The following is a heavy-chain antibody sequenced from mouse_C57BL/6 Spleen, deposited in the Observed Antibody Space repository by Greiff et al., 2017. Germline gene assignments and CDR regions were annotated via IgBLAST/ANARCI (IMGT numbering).Heavy chain of an antibody. Sequence: QVQLKQSGAELARPGASVKMSCKASGYTFTSYTMHWVKQRPGQGLEWIGYINPSSGYTKYNQKFKDKATLTADKSSSTAYMQLSSLTSEDSAVYYCARSGITTVVGYAMDYWGQGTSVTVSS. V-gene: IGHV1-4*01. CDR2: INPSSGYT. CDR1: GYTFTSYT. CDR3: ARSGITTVVGYAMDY. D-gene: IGHD1-1*01. J-gene: IGHJ4*01.